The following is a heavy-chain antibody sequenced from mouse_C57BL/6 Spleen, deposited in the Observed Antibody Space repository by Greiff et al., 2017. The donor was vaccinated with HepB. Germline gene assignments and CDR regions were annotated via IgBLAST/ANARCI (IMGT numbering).Heavy chain of an antibody. V-gene: IGHV5-17*01. CDR1: GFTFSDYG. CDR2: ISSGSSTI. CDR3: ARSPIYYDYDVYFDY. J-gene: IGHJ2*01. Sequence: EVKLVESGGGLVKPGGSLKLSCEASGFTFSDYGMHWVRQAPEKGLEWVASISSGSSTIYYADTVKGRFTISRDNAKNTLFLQMTSLRSEDTAMYYCARSPIYYDYDVYFDYWGQGTTLTVSS. D-gene: IGHD2-4*01.